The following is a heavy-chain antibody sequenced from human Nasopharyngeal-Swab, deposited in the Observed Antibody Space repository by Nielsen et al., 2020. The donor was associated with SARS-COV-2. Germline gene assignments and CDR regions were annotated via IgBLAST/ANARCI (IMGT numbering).Heavy chain of an antibody. CDR1: GFIFSAPA. CDR2: IGDKDNNYAK. V-gene: IGHV3-73*01. J-gene: IGHJ4*02. CDR3: TTDFYFDY. Sequence: GESLKISCAASGFIFSAPAIHWVRQASGKGLEWVGRIGDKDNNYAKTYGASVQGRFTISRDDSKNTAFLQMDSLKTEDTALYYFTTDFYFDYWGQGTLVTVSS.